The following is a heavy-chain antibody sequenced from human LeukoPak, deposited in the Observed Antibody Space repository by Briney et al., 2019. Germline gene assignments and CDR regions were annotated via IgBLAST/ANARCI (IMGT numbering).Heavy chain of an antibody. Sequence: GGSLRLSCVASGFTFSSYWMSWVRQAPGKGLEWVANIKQDGSEKYYVDSVKGRFTISRDNAKNSLYLQMSSLRAEDTAVYYCAREDLLVPYYYNDLDVWGQGTTVTVSS. V-gene: IGHV3-7*03. CDR2: IKQDGSEK. CDR1: GFTFSSYW. J-gene: IGHJ6*02. D-gene: IGHD1-26*01. CDR3: AREDLLVPYYYNDLDV.